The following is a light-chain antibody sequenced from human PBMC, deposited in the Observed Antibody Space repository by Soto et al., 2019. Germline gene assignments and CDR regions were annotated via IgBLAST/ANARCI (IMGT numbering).Light chain of an antibody. J-gene: IGLJ1*01. CDR3: SSYTTGSTLYV. CDR2: EVS. Sequence: QSALTQPPSASGSAGQSVTISCTGTSTDVGGYNYVSWYQQHPGKAPKLMIYEVSKRPSGVPDRFSGSKSGNTASLTISGLQAEDEADYYCSSYTTGSTLYVFGTGTKVTVL. CDR1: STDVGGYNY. V-gene: IGLV2-8*01.